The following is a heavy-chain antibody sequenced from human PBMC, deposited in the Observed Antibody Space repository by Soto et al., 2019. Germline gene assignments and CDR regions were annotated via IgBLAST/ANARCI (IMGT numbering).Heavy chain of an antibody. CDR1: GYTFTSYD. J-gene: IGHJ6*02. V-gene: IGHV1-8*01. CDR2: MNPNSGNT. Sequence: ASVKVSCKASGYTFTSYDINWVRQATGQGLEWMGWMNPNSGNTGYAQKFQGRVTMTRNTSISTAYMELSSLRSEDTAVYYCARGGYCSSTSCFRGYYYYGMDVWGQGTTVTSP. CDR3: ARGGYCSSTSCFRGYYYYGMDV. D-gene: IGHD2-2*01.